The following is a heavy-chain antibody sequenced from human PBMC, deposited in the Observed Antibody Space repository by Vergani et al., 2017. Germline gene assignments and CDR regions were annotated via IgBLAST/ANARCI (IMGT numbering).Heavy chain of an antibody. D-gene: IGHD3-22*01. CDR2: IIPIFGTA. J-gene: IGHJ4*02. CDR1: GSTFSSYA. CDR3: ARERLNYYDSSGYYYFDY. Sequence: QVQLVQSGAEVKKPGSSVKVSCKASGSTFSSYAISWVRQAPGQGLEWMGRIIPIFGTANYAQKFQGRVTITADKSTSTAYMELSSLRSEDTAVYYCARERLNYYDSSGYYYFDYWGQGTLVTVSS. V-gene: IGHV1-69*14.